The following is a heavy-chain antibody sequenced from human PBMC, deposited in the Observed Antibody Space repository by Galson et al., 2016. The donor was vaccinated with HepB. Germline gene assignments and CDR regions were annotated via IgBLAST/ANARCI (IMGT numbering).Heavy chain of an antibody. CDR2: ISGSGGST. D-gene: IGHD1-7*01. Sequence: SLRLSCPASGFTFSSSAMSWGRQAPGKGLEWVSAISGSGGSTYYADSVKGRFTISRDNSKNSLYLQLNSLRAEDTAVYYCARIIKTGTTSHFDYWGQGTLVTVSS. CDR1: GFTFSSSA. V-gene: IGHV3-23*01. J-gene: IGHJ4*02. CDR3: ARIIKTGTTSHFDY.